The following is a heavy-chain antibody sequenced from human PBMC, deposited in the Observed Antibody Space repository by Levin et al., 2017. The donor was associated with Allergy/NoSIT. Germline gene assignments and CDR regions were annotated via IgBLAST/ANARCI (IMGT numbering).Heavy chain of an antibody. CDR2: ISTTSSTV. D-gene: IGHD3-10*01. CDR3: ARAGGTSYYASGTHGDL. CDR1: GFTFSTYA. V-gene: IGHV3-48*02. J-gene: IGHJ5*02. Sequence: ETLSLTCAASGFTFSTYAMNWVRQAPGKGLEWLSYISTTSSTVYYAGSLKGRFTISRDNARNSLFLQMNSLRDEDTAVYYCARAGGTSYYASGTHGDLWGRGTLVTVSS.